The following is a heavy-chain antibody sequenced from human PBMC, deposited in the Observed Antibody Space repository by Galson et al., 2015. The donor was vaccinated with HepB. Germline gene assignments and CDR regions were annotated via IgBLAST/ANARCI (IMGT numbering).Heavy chain of an antibody. J-gene: IGHJ3*02. CDR2: IYYSGST. CDR1: GGSISSGGYY. D-gene: IGHD3-3*01. CDR3: GIYGRFLEWLAPAPPDAFDI. Sequence: TLSLTCTVSGGSISSGGYYWSWIRQHPGKGLEWIGYIYYSGSTYYNPSLKSRVTISVDTSKNQFSLKLSSVTAADTAVYYCGIYGRFLEWLAPAPPDAFDIWVQGTIVTVSS. V-gene: IGHV4-31*03.